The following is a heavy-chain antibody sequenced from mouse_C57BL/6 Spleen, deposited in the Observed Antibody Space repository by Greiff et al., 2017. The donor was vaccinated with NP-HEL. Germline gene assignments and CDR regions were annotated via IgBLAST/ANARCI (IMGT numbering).Heavy chain of an antibody. CDR2: ISSGSSTI. Sequence: EVQVVESGGGLVKPGGSLKLSCAASGFTFSDSGMHWVRQAPEKGLEWVAYISSGSSTIYYAATVKGRFTIASDNAKNTLFLQMTSLRSDDTAMYYCASGGLFDYWGQGTTLTVSS. J-gene: IGHJ2*01. V-gene: IGHV5-17*01. D-gene: IGHD3-2*02. CDR1: GFTFSDSG. CDR3: ASGGLFDY.